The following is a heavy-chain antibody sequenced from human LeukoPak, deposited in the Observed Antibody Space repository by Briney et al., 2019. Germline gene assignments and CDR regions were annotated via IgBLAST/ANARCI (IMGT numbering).Heavy chain of an antibody. CDR2: IYSGGST. J-gene: IGHJ4*02. V-gene: IGHV3-53*01. CDR1: GFTFSSYA. D-gene: IGHD3-22*01. CDR3: ARMYYDSSGAFDY. Sequence: GGSLRLSCAASGFTFSSYAMHWVRQAPGKGLEWVSVIYSGGSTYYADSVKGRFTISRDNSKNTLYLQMNSLRAEDTAVYYCARMYYDSSGAFDYWGQGTLVTVSS.